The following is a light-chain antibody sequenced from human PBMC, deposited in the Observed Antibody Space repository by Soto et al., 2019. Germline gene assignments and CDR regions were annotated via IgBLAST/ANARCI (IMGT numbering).Light chain of an antibody. CDR2: EAS. J-gene: IGKJ1*01. CDR1: QSISSW. V-gene: IGKV1-5*03. CDR3: QQYDSDLWT. Sequence: DIQMTQSPPTLSASVGDRVTITCWASQSISSWLAWYQQKPGQAPRLLIYEASILQRGVTSRFSGSGSGTEFTLTISSLQPHDFATYYCQQYDSDLWTFGQGTKVEIK.